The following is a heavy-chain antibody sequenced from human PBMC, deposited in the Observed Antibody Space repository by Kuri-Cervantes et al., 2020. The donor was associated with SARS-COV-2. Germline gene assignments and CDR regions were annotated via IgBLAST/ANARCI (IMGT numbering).Heavy chain of an antibody. D-gene: IGHD5-18*01. V-gene: IGHV3-48*01. CDR1: GFTFSSYS. CDR2: ISSSSTI. CDR3: AKDGRRYSYGYAYYYYMDV. Sequence: GGSLRLSCAASGFTFSSYSMNWVRQAPGKGLEWVSYISSSSTIYYADSVKGRFTISRDNSKNTLYLQMNSLRAEDTAVYYCAKDGRRYSYGYAYYYYMDVWGKETTVTVSS. J-gene: IGHJ6*03.